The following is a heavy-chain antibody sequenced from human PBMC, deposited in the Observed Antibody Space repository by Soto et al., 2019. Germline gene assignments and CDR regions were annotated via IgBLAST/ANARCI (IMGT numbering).Heavy chain of an antibody. D-gene: IGHD3-10*01. J-gene: IGHJ6*03. CDR2: ITTYNDNT. Sequence: QVPLVQSGAEMKKPGDSVKVSCKASGYTFSSYGITWVRQAPGQGLEWMGWITTYNDNTNYAQNLQGRVTMTTDTSTSTAYMELRSLRIDDTAVYYCARFDYYYYYMDVWGKGTTVTVSS. CDR3: ARFDYYYYYMDV. CDR1: GYTFSSYG. V-gene: IGHV1-18*01.